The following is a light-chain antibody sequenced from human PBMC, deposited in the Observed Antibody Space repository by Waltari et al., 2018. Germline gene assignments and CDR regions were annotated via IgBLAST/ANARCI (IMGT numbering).Light chain of an antibody. V-gene: IGKV1-12*01. CDR3: QQTNTFPFT. J-gene: IGKJ4*01. Sequence: DIQMTQSPSSVSASVGDGVTITCRASLGISTWVAWYQQKPGEAPKLLIYGASRLHSGVPSRFSGSGSETHFTLTITSLQPEDFATYYCQQTNTFPFTFGGGTKVDI. CDR1: LGISTW. CDR2: GAS.